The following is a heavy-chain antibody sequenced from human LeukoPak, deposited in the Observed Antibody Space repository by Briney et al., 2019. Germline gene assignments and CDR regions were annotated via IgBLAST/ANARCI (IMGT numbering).Heavy chain of an antibody. D-gene: IGHD6-19*01. Sequence: GGSLRLSCAASGFTFSSYSMNWVRQAPGKGLEWVSSISSSSSYIYYADSVKGRFTISRDNAKNSPYLQMNSLRAEDTAVYYCARDVSYSNGWYDRDYWGQGTLVTVSS. CDR2: ISSSSSYI. CDR3: ARDVSYSNGWYDRDY. CDR1: GFTFSSYS. V-gene: IGHV3-21*01. J-gene: IGHJ4*02.